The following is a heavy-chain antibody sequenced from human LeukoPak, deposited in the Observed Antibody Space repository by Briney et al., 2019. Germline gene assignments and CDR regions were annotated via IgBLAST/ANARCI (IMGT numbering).Heavy chain of an antibody. V-gene: IGHV4-59*01. J-gene: IGHJ5*02. CDR3: ARARGGYGDYGSWLDP. D-gene: IGHD4-17*01. CDR2: VHYSGST. CDR1: GDSISGYY. Sequence: SETLSLTCTVSGDSISGYYWNWIRQPPGKGLEWIRFVHYSGSTNYNPFLKSRVTISVDISKNQFSLNLSSVTAADTAVYYCARARGGYGDYGSWLDPWGQGTLVPVSS.